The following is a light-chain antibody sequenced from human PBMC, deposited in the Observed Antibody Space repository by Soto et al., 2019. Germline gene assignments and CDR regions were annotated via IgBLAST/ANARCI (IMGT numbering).Light chain of an antibody. Sequence: SPSTLSASIGDRVTITCRASQSISGWLAWYQQKPGKAPKVLIHKASTLESGVPSRFSGSGSGTEFTLTISSLQSEDFAVYYCQQYNNWPLTFGQGTRLEI. V-gene: IGKV1-5*03. CDR2: KAS. CDR3: QQYNNWPLT. J-gene: IGKJ5*01. CDR1: QSISGW.